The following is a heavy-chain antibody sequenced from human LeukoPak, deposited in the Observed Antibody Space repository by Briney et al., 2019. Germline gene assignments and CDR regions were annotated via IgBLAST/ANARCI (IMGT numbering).Heavy chain of an antibody. CDR2: VYFSGST. CDR3: ARWFGRFLDH. CDR1: GGTITSFY. D-gene: IGHD3-10*01. J-gene: IGHJ4*02. V-gene: IGHV4-59*01. Sequence: PSETLSLTCTASGGTITSFYWSWTRQPPGKGLEWIGYVYFSGSTNYNPSLKGRVTMSVDTSKNQFSLKLSSVTAADTAVYYCARWFGRFLDHWGQGTLVTVSS.